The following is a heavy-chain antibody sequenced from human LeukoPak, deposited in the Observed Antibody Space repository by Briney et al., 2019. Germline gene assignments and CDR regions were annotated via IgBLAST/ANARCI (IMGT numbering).Heavy chain of an antibody. D-gene: IGHD2-2*03. CDR3: ARRGYCGSTSCYPFDP. V-gene: IGHV4-39*01. CDR2: IYYSGST. CDR1: GGSISSNNYY. J-gene: IGHJ5*02. Sequence: SETLSLTCTVSGGSISSNNYYWRWIRQPPGKGLEWIGSIYYSGSTYYNPSLKSRVTISVDTSKNQFSLKLSSVTAADTAVYYCARRGYCGSTSCYPFDPWGQGTLVTVSS.